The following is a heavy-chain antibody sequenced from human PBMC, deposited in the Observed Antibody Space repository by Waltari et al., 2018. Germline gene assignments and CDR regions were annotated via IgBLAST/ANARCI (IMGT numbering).Heavy chain of an antibody. Sequence: EVQLVGSGGGLVQPGGSLRLSCATSGFTFSINGMNWVRQAPGKGLEWVSYISSSGNTIYYADSVRGRFTISRDTANNSLYLQMNNLRAEDTAVYYCARQFAYWGQGALVTVSS. CDR3: ARQFAY. J-gene: IGHJ4*02. V-gene: IGHV3-48*03. CDR2: ISSSGNTI. CDR1: GFTFSING.